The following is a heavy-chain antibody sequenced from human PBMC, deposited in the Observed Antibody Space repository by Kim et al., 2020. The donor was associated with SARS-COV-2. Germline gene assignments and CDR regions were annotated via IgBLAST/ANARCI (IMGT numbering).Heavy chain of an antibody. CDR1: GYTFTGYY. D-gene: IGHD6-13*01. J-gene: IGHJ5*02. CDR2: INPNSGGT. Sequence: ASVKVSCKASGYTFTGYYMHWVRQAPGQGLEWMGWINPNSGGTNYAQKFQGRVTMTRDTSISTAYMELSRLRSDDTAVYYCAEGRIAAAGSGGWFDPWGQGTLVTVSS. V-gene: IGHV1-2*02. CDR3: AEGRIAAAGSGGWFDP.